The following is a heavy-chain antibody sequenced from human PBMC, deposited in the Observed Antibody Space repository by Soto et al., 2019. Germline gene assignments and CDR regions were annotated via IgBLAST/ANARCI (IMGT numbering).Heavy chain of an antibody. CDR1: GFTFSAYA. Sequence: ELQLLESGGGVVQPGGSLRLSCAASGFTFSAYAMSWVRQAPGKGLQWVSGVGGSDTDKHYADSVRGRFTVSRDNSKNTLYLQMNSLRADDTSVYYCAKDATAVNGVWDPFDMLGQGTEVTVSS. J-gene: IGHJ3*02. CDR2: VGGSDTDK. CDR3: AKDATAVNGVWDPFDM. D-gene: IGHD2-8*01. V-gene: IGHV3-23*01.